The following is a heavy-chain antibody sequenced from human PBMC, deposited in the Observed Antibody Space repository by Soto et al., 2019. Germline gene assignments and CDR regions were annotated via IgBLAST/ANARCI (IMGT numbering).Heavy chain of an antibody. J-gene: IGHJ4*02. CDR2: ISWNSGSI. D-gene: IGHD3-22*01. CDR3: AXEATYYDSTGYYYALDY. CDR1: GFTFDYYA. V-gene: IGHV3-9*01. Sequence: PGGSLRLSCAASGFTFDYYAMHWVRQAPGKGLEWVSGISWNSGSIGYADSVKGRFTISRDNAKNSLYLQMNSLRAEDTALYYCAXEATYYDSTGYYYALDYWGQGTLVTVSS.